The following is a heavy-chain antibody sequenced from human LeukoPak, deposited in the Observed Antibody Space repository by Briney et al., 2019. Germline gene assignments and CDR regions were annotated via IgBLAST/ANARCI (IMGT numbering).Heavy chain of an antibody. CDR2: VSSDGNTK. V-gene: IGHV3-30*18. D-gene: IGHD6-19*01. Sequence: GGSLTLSCAASGFTFSTYGMHWLRQAPGKGLEWLAVVSSDGNTKYYADSVKGRFTISRDNSKNTLSLQMDSLRAEDTAVYYCTKEPYEYVSRWYFRYWGQGTLVTVSS. J-gene: IGHJ4*02. CDR1: GFTFSTYG. CDR3: TKEPYEYVSRWYFRY.